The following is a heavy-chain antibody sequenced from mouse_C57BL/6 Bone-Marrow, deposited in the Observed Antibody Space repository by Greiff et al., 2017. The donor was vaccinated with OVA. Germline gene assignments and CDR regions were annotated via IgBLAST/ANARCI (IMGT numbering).Heavy chain of an antibody. Sequence: HVKQSGAELVKPGASVKMSCKASGYTFTTYPIEWMKQNHGKSLEWIGNFHPYNDDTKYNEKFKGKATLTVEKSSSTVYLELSRLTSDDSAVYYCARRGYYDSWFAYWGQGTLVTVSA. CDR1: GYTFTTYP. V-gene: IGHV1-47*01. J-gene: IGHJ3*01. CDR2: FHPYNDDT. CDR3: ARRGYYDSWFAY. D-gene: IGHD2-4*01.